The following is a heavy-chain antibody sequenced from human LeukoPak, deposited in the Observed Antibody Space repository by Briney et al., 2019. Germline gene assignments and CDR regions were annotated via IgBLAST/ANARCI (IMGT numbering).Heavy chain of an antibody. Sequence: GGSLILSCAASGFTFNNYAMSWVRQAPGKGLEWVSSITYSGGGTYYADSVKGRFTISRDNSKNTLYLQMNSLRVEDTAVYYCALLAVASDFDYWGQGALVTVSS. CDR1: GFTFNNYA. CDR3: ALLAVASDFDY. J-gene: IGHJ4*02. CDR2: ITYSGGGT. V-gene: IGHV3-23*01. D-gene: IGHD6-19*01.